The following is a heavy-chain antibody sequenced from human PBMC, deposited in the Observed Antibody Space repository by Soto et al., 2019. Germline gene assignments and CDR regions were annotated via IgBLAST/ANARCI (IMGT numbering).Heavy chain of an antibody. V-gene: IGHV1-18*01. D-gene: IGHD2-8*01. Sequence: QVQLVQSGAEVKKPGASGKVSCKASGYTFTNYGFSWVRQAPGQGLEWMGWIGAYNDKTNYEQNIQGRVIMTADASTRTVYMELRSLRSDDTAVYYASSGTKVEFHFDSWGQGTLVTVSS. CDR2: IGAYNDKT. CDR3: SSGTKVEFHFDS. CDR1: GYTFTNYG. J-gene: IGHJ4*02.